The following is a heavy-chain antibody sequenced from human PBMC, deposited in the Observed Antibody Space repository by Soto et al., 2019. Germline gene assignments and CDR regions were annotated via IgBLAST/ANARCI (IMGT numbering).Heavy chain of an antibody. CDR1: GFTFSSYW. V-gene: IGHV3-7*01. Sequence: EVQLVESGGGLVQPGGSLRLSCAASGFTFSSYWMSWVRQAPGKGLEWVANIKQDGSEKYYVDSVKGRFTISRDNAKNSLYLQMNSLRAEDTAVYYCARDNPPSGYLYFWFDPWGQGTLVTVSS. D-gene: IGHD3-3*01. CDR3: ARDNPPSGYLYFWFDP. CDR2: IKQDGSEK. J-gene: IGHJ5*02.